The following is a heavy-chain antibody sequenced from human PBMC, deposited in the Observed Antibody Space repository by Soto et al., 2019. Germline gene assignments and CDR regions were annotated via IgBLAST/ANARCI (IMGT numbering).Heavy chain of an antibody. CDR1: GFTFSSYA. D-gene: IGHD3-3*01. CDR2: ISGSGGST. J-gene: IGHJ4*02. V-gene: IGHV3-23*01. CDR3: AKTTDFWSGYFDY. Sequence: GGSLKLSCAASGFTFSSYAMSWVRQAPGKGLEWVSAISGSGGSTYYADSVKGRFTISRDNYKNTLYLQMNSLRAEDTAVYYCAKTTDFWSGYFDYWGQGTLVTVSS.